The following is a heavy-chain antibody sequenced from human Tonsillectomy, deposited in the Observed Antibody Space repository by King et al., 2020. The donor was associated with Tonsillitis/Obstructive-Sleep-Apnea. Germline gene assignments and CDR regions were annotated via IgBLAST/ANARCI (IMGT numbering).Heavy chain of an antibody. CDR3: AKDLGAYDFWSGSPFYYYYYYMDV. Sequence: GQLVQSGGGLVQPGGSLRLSCAASGFTFSSYAMSWVRQAPGKGLEWVSAISGSGGSTYYADSVKGRFTISRDNSKNTLYLQMNSLRAEDTAVYYCAKDLGAYDFWSGSPFYYYYYYMDVWGKGTTVTVSS. J-gene: IGHJ6*03. CDR1: GFTFSSYA. CDR2: ISGSGGST. V-gene: IGHV3-23*04. D-gene: IGHD3-3*01.